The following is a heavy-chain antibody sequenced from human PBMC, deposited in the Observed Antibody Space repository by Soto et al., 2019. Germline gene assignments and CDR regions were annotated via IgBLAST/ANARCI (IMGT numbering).Heavy chain of an antibody. CDR1: CYTFTSYG. Sequence: ASVKVSCNASCYTFTSYGISWVRQAPGQGLEWMGWISAYNGNTNYAQKLQGRVTMTTDTSTSTAYMELRSLRSDDTDVYYCARDIVVVPAAIHLYYYYGMDVWGQGTTVTVSS. V-gene: IGHV1-18*04. D-gene: IGHD2-2*02. J-gene: IGHJ6*02. CDR3: ARDIVVVPAAIHLYYYYGMDV. CDR2: ISAYNGNT.